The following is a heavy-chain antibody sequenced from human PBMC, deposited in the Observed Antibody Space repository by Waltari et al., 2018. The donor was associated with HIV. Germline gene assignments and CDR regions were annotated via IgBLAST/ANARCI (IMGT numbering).Heavy chain of an antibody. CDR2: ISWNSGSI. CDR3: ARISPYCSSTSCYRWGWFDP. D-gene: IGHD2-2*01. J-gene: IGHJ5*02. Sequence: EVQLVESGGGLVQPGRSLRLSCAASGFTFDDYAMHWVRPATGKGLEWVSGISWNSGSIGYADSVKGRFTISRDNAKNSLYLQMNSLRAEDTALYYCARISPYCSSTSCYRWGWFDPWGQGTLVTVSS. CDR1: GFTFDDYA. V-gene: IGHV3-9*01.